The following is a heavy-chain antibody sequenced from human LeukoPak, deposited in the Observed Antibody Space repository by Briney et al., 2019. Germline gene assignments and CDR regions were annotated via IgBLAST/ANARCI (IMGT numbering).Heavy chain of an antibody. Sequence: PSETLSLTCTVSGGSISSSSYHWGWIRQPPGKGLEWIGSIYYSGSTYYNPSLKSRVTISVDTSKNQFSLKLSSVTAADTAVYYCARPARTHYDILTGYYPNWFDPWGQGTLVTVSS. V-gene: IGHV4-39*01. CDR1: GGSISSSSYH. J-gene: IGHJ5*02. D-gene: IGHD3-9*01. CDR2: IYYSGST. CDR3: ARPARTHYDILTGYYPNWFDP.